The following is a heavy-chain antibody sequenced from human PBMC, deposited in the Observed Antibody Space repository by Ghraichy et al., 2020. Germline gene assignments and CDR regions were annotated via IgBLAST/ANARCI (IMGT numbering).Heavy chain of an antibody. D-gene: IGHD5-18*01. J-gene: IGHJ4*02. V-gene: IGHV1-18*04. CDR2: ISAYNGNT. Sequence: ASVKVSCKASGYTFTSYGISWERQAPGQGLEWMGWISAYNGNTNYAQKLQGRVTMTTDTSTSTAYMELRSLRSDDTAVYYCARDDRGYSYGYPIDYWGQGTLVTVSS. CDR3: ARDDRGYSYGYPIDY. CDR1: GYTFTSYG.